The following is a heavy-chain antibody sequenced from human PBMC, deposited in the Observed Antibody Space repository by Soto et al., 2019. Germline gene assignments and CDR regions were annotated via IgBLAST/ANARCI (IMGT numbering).Heavy chain of an antibody. V-gene: IGHV3-15*07. J-gene: IGHJ6*02. CDR3: TTSPTIFGVVIYYYYYGMDV. Sequence: GGSLRLSCAASGFTFSNAWMNWVRQAPGKGLEWVGRIKGKTDGGTTDYAAPVKGRFTISRDDSKNTLYLQMNSLKTEDTAVYYCTTSPTIFGVVIYYYYYGMDVWGQGTTVTVSS. CDR2: IKGKTDGGTT. CDR1: GFTFSNAW. D-gene: IGHD3-3*01.